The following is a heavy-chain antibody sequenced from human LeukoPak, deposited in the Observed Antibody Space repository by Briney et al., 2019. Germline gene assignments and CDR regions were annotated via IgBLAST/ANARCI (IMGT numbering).Heavy chain of an antibody. CDR1: GYTFTGYW. Sequence: GESLKISCKGSGYTFTGYWIGWVRQMPGKGLEWMAFIYPGDSETRYSPSFQGQVTISVDKSINTAYLQWSSLKASDTAMYYCARHAVYGDYAASRTFYFDSWGLGTLVTVSS. CDR3: ARHAVYGDYAASRTFYFDS. D-gene: IGHD4-17*01. J-gene: IGHJ4*02. V-gene: IGHV5-51*01. CDR2: IYPGDSET.